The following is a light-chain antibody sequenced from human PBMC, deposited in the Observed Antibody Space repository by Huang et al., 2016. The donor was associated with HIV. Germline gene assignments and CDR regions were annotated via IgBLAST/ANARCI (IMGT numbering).Light chain of an antibody. CDR1: HSLLHSDGNTY. J-gene: IGKJ1*01. V-gene: IGKV2-30*02. CDR3: MQGTHWPQT. Sequence: DVVLTQSPLSLPVTLGQPASISCKSSHSLLHSDGNTYVNWFLQRPGQSPRRLIYKVSNRDFGVPARFSGSGSGADFTLTISRVEADDIGVYYCMQGTHWPQTFGQGTKVEVK. CDR2: KVS.